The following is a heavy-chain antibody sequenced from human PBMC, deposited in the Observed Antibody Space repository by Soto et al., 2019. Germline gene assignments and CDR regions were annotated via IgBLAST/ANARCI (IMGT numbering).Heavy chain of an antibody. Sequence: QVQLVQSGAEVRKPGSSVKVSCVASGGTFSTSAMNWVRQAPGQGLEWVGGIIPVFGTPTYAQSLQGRVTITVDVSTTTAYMELTRLRPEDTAVYYCATQLTGDLYFCGQGTLVIVSS. CDR3: ATQLTGDLYF. CDR2: IIPVFGTP. V-gene: IGHV1-69*13. D-gene: IGHD7-27*01. CDR1: GGTFSTSA. J-gene: IGHJ4*02.